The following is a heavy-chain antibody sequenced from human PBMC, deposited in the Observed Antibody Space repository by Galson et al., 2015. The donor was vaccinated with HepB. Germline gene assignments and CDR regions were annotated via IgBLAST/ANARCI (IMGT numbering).Heavy chain of an antibody. Sequence: SVTVSCKASGYTFTTYYIQWVRQAPGQGLEWMGIVNPNGGGTSYAQKFQGRVAMSRDTSTSTVYMELSSLRSEDTAVYYCARDLGIHYYDSSGLYPSDYWGQGTLVTVSS. V-gene: IGHV1-46*01. CDR1: GYTFTTYY. CDR3: ARDLGIHYYDSSGLYPSDY. J-gene: IGHJ4*02. CDR2: VNPNGGGT. D-gene: IGHD3-22*01.